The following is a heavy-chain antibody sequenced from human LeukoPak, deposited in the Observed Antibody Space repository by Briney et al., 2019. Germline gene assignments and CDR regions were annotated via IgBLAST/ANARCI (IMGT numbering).Heavy chain of an antibody. D-gene: IGHD2-21*01. CDR2: IKQDGSEK. CDR3: ARDATRGGDFDY. V-gene: IGHV3-7*01. CDR1: GFTFSSYW. J-gene: IGHJ4*02. Sequence: GGSLRLSCAASGFTFSSYWMSWVRQAPGKGLEWVANIKQDGSEKYYVDSVKGRFTISKDNAKNTLHLQMNDLRGEDTAVYYCARDATRGGDFDYWGQGTLVTVSS.